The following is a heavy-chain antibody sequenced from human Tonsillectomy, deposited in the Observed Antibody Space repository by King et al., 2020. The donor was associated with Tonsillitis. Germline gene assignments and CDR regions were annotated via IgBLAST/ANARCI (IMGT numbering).Heavy chain of an antibody. CDR2: ISSRSSTI. Sequence: QLVQSGGDLVQPGGSLRLSCAASGFTFSSYSMNWVRQAPGKGLEWVSYISSRSSTIYYADFVKGRFTISRDNAKNSLYLQMNSLRAEDTAIYYCAKDLGDFGDYSLYYWGPGTLGTVSS. J-gene: IGHJ4*02. CDR3: AKDLGDFGDYSLYY. CDR1: GFTFSSYS. V-gene: IGHV3-48*01. D-gene: IGHD4-17*01.